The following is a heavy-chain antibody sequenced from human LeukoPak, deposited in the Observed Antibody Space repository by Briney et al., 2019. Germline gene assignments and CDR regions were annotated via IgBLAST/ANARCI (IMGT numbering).Heavy chain of an antibody. J-gene: IGHJ4*02. Sequence: GGSLRLSCAASGFTFSSYWMSWVRQAPGKGLEWVTNIKQDGSEKYYVDSVKGRFTISRDNAKNSLYLQMNSLRAEDTAVYYCAREERYCSGGSCYEYWGQGTLVTVSS. CDR3: AREERYCSGGSCYEY. D-gene: IGHD2-15*01. CDR1: GFTFSSYW. CDR2: IKQDGSEK. V-gene: IGHV3-7*01.